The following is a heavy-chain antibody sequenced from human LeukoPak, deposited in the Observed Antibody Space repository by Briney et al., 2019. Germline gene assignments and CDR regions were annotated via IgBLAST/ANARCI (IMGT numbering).Heavy chain of an antibody. D-gene: IGHD3-3*01. CDR2: IIPIFGTA. CDR3: ARAHRSGYYVHDAFDI. V-gene: IGHV1-69*13. Sequence: SVKVSCKASGGTFSSYAISWVRQAPGQGLEWMGGIIPIFGTANYAQKFQGRVTITADESTSTAYMELSSLRSEDTAVYYCARAHRSGYYVHDAFDIWGQGTVVTVSS. CDR1: GGTFSSYA. J-gene: IGHJ3*02.